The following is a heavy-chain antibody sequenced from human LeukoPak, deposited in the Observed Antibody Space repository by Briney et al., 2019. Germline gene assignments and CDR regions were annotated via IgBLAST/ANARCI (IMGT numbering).Heavy chain of an antibody. V-gene: IGHV4-34*01. J-gene: IGHJ4*02. CDR2: INHSGGT. CDR3: ARGHYDYVWGSYRSIPNAFDY. D-gene: IGHD3-16*02. CDR1: GGSFSGYY. Sequence: PSETLSLTCAVYGGSFSGYYWSWIRQPPGKGLEWIGEINHSGGTNYNPSLKSRVTISVDTSKNQFSLKLSSVTAADTAVYYCARGHYDYVWGSYRSIPNAFDYWGQGTLVTVSS.